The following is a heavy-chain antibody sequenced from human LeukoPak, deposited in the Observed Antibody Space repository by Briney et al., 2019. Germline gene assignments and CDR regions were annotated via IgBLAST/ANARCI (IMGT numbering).Heavy chain of an antibody. CDR3: ARSIFYGDYAPWYYFDY. Sequence: GASVKVSCKASGGTFSSYAISWVRQAPGQGLEWMGGIIPIFGTANYAQKVQGRVTITTDESTSTAYMELSSLRSEDTAVYYCARSIFYGDYAPWYYFDYWGQGTLVTVSS. CDR2: IIPIFGTA. J-gene: IGHJ4*02. V-gene: IGHV1-69*05. D-gene: IGHD4-17*01. CDR1: GGTFSSYA.